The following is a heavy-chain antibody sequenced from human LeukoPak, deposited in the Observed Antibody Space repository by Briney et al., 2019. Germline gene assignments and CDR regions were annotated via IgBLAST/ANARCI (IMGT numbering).Heavy chain of an antibody. Sequence: GGSLRLSCAASGFTFSSYSMNWVRQAPGKGLEWVSSISSSSSYIYYADSVKGRFTISRDNAKNSLYLQMNSLRAEDMAVYYCASAIVATGSFDYWGQGTLVTVSS. V-gene: IGHV3-21*01. CDR2: ISSSSSYI. CDR3: ASAIVATGSFDY. CDR1: GFTFSSYS. D-gene: IGHD6-13*01. J-gene: IGHJ4*02.